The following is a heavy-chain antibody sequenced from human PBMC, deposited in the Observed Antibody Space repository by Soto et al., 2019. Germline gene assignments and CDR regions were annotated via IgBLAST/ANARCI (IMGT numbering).Heavy chain of an antibody. V-gene: IGHV1-69*19. D-gene: IGHD3-10*01. CDR1: GGTFNTYS. CDR2: ISPMFGAA. CDR3: AREVQVHTPAFVY. J-gene: IGHJ4*02. Sequence: QVQLVQSGAEMKKPGSSVKVSCQSSGGTFNTYSMNWVRQAPGQGPEWMVDISPMFGAAKYAPKFQGRVTITADESTGTSYMQLSSLTSEDTALYFCAREVQVHTPAFVYWGQGTLVTVSS.